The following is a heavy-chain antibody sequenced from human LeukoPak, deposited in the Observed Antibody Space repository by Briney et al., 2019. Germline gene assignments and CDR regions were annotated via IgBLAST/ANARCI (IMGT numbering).Heavy chain of an antibody. J-gene: IGHJ6*03. V-gene: IGHV3-72*01. Sequence: GGSLRLSCAASGFTFSDHYMDWVRQAPGKGLEWVGRTRNKANSYTTEYAASVKGRFTISRDDSKNSTYMQTTSMKTKATAVYYGARAGKNWNNLQTSNYYYLAGGGKGTTVT. CDR1: GFTFSDHY. CDR3: ARAGKNWNNLQTSNYYYLAG. CDR2: TRNKANSYTT. D-gene: IGHD1/OR15-1a*01.